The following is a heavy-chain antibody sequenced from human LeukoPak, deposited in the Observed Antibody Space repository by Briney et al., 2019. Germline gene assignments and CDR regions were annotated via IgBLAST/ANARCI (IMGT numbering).Heavy chain of an antibody. V-gene: IGHV3-48*03. Sequence: GGSLRLSCEASGYSFSNNEMNWVRQAPGKGLEWLSYINSGGTTKYYADSVKGRFTISRDNAKNSLYLQMNSLRADDTAVYYCARDRPRSDSYYVFDYWGQGNLVIVSS. J-gene: IGHJ4*02. CDR2: INSGGTTK. CDR1: GYSFSNNE. D-gene: IGHD3-10*01. CDR3: ARDRPRSDSYYVFDY.